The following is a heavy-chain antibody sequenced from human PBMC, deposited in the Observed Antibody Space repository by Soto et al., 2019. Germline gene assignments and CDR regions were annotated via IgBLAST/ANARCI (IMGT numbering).Heavy chain of an antibody. CDR2: ISGSGGST. CDR1: GFTFSSYA. D-gene: IGHD6-6*01. CDR3: SSSSGYYYYGMDV. V-gene: IGHV3-23*01. Sequence: SLRLSCAASGFTFSSYAMSWVRQAPGKGLEWVSAISGSGGSTYYADSVKGRFTISRDNSKNTLYLQMNSLRAEDTAVYYCSSSSGYYYYGMDVWGKGTTVTVSS. J-gene: IGHJ6*04.